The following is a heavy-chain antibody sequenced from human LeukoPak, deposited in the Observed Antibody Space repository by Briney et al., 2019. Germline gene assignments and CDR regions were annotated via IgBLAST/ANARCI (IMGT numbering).Heavy chain of an antibody. CDR2: ISYDGSNK. CDR3: ARDLRPGGMDV. V-gene: IGHV3-30*07. D-gene: IGHD1-1*01. CDR1: GFTFSSYA. Sequence: PGGSLRLSWAASGFTFSSYAMHWVRQAPGKGLEWEAVISYDGSNKYYADSVKGRFTISRDNSKNTLYLQMNSLRAEDTAVYYWARDLRPGGMDVWGQGTTVTVSS. J-gene: IGHJ6*02.